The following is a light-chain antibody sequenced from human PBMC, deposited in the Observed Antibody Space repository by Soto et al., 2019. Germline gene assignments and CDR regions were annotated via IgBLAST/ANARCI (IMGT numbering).Light chain of an antibody. Sequence: DIQMTQSPSTLSASVGDRVTISCRASQSINNRLGWYQQKLGKAPKLLIYQTSSLESGVPSRFSGSGSGTKFILTISSLQPDDFATYYCQQYLTLGWTFGQGTKVEIK. J-gene: IGKJ1*01. CDR1: QSINNR. V-gene: IGKV1-5*03. CDR3: QQYLTLGWT. CDR2: QTS.